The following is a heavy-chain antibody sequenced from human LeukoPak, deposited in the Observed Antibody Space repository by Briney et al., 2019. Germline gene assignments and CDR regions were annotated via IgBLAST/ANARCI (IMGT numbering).Heavy chain of an antibody. CDR1: GFSFSSYS. D-gene: IGHD6-19*01. CDR3: AGGVAGTYYYYGMDV. CDR2: ISSSSGYI. J-gene: IGHJ6*02. V-gene: IGHV3-21*01. Sequence: PGGSLRLSCAASGFSFSSYSMNWVRQAPGKGLEWVSSISSSSGYIYYADSVRGRFTISRDNANNSLSLQMNSPRVEDTAVYYCAGGVAGTYYYYGMDVWGQGTTVTVSS.